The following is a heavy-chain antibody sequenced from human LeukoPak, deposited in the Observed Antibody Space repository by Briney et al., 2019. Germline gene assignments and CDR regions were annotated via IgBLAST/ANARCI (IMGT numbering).Heavy chain of an antibody. CDR1: GFTFSSYA. Sequence: GGSLRLSCAASGFTFSSYAMHWVRQAPGKGPEWVAVISYDGSNKYYADSVKGRFTISRVNSKNTLYLQMNSLRAEDTAVYYCARVSPPDRYYYDSSGYMDYWGQGTLVTVSS. D-gene: IGHD3-22*01. CDR3: ARVSPPDRYYYDSSGYMDY. CDR2: ISYDGSNK. J-gene: IGHJ4*02. V-gene: IGHV3-30-3*01.